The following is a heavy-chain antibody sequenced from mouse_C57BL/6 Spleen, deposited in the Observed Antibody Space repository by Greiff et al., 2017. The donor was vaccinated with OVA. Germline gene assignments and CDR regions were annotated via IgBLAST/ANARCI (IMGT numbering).Heavy chain of an antibody. Sequence: VQLQQPGAELVRPGTSVKLSCKASGYTFTSYWMHWVKQRPGQGLEWIGVIDPSDSYTNYNQKFKGKATLTVDTSSSTAYMQLSSLTSEDSAVYCCARDSSGSYYFDYWGQGTTLTVSS. CDR3: ARDSSGSYYFDY. CDR1: GYTFTSYW. D-gene: IGHD3-2*02. V-gene: IGHV1-59*01. CDR2: IDPSDSYT. J-gene: IGHJ2*01.